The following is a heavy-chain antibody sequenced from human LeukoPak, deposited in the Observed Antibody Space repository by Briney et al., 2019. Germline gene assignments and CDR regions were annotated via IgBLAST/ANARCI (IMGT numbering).Heavy chain of an antibody. CDR2: IIPIFGTA. CDR1: VGTFTSYA. V-gene: IGHV1-69*13. Sequence: ASVKVSCKASVGTFTSYAISWVRQAPGQGLEWMGGIIPIFGTANYAQKFQGRVTITADESTSTAYMELSSLRSEDTAVYYCAREMGDTAMVNYYYGMDVWGQGTTVTVS. D-gene: IGHD5-18*01. CDR3: AREMGDTAMVNYYYGMDV. J-gene: IGHJ6*02.